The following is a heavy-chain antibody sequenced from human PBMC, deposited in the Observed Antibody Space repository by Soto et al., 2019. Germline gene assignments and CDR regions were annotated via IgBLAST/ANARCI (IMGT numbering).Heavy chain of an antibody. V-gene: IGHV3-30-3*01. J-gene: IGHJ4*02. CDR1: GFTVSSYA. Sequence: QVQLVESGGGVVQPGRSLRLSCAASGFTVSSYAMHWVRQAPGKGLEWVAVISYDGSNKYYEDSVKGRFTISRDNSKNTLYLRMNILRAEDTAVYYCARWTAYYFDYWGQGTLVTVSS. CDR3: ARWTAYYFDY. CDR2: ISYDGSNK.